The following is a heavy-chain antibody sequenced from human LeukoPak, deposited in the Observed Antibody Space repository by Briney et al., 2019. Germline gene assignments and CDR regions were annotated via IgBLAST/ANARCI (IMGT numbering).Heavy chain of an antibody. D-gene: IGHD3-10*01. CDR1: GFTFSSYG. CDR3: AKDTAPYYSIFDY. Sequence: GGSLRLSCAASGFTFSSYGMHWVRQAPGKGLEWVAFIRYDGSNKYYADSVKGRFTISRDNSKNTLFLQMNSLRPEDTAVYYCAKDTAPYYSIFDYWGQGTLVTVSS. CDR2: IRYDGSNK. V-gene: IGHV3-30*02. J-gene: IGHJ4*02.